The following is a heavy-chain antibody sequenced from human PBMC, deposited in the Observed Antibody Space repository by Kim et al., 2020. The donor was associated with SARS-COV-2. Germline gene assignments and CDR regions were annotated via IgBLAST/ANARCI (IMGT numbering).Heavy chain of an antibody. CDR1: GGTFNSYA. CDR2: IIPILAIS. V-gene: IGHV1-69*04. Sequence: SVKVSCKASGGTFNSYAFNWVRQAPRQGLDWMGKIIPILAISTYAQNFQGRVTITADKSTSTAYMELSSLRSEDTAVYYCAREKEGELGFDYWGQGTLV. J-gene: IGHJ4*02. CDR3: AREKEGELGFDY. D-gene: IGHD7-27*01.